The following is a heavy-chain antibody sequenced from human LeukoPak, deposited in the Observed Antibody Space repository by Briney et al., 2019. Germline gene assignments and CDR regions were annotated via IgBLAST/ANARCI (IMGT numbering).Heavy chain of an antibody. V-gene: IGHV4-59*11. CDR1: GGSISSHY. CDR3: ARARVTPPCYFYYMDV. D-gene: IGHD2-21*02. J-gene: IGHJ6*03. Sequence: SETLSLTCTVSGGSISSHYWSWIRQPPGEGLEWIGYVYYGGGTNYNRSLKRRVTISVDTPKSQFSLYLTSVTAADTAIYYCARARVTPPCYFYYMDVWGQGTTVTVSS. CDR2: VYYGGGT.